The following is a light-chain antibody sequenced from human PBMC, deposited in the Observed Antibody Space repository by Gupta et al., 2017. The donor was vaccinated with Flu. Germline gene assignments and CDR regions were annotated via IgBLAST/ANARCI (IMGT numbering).Light chain of an antibody. J-gene: IGKJ5*01. CDR3: QQRSNRPLT. CDR2: DAS. Sequence: EIVLPQSPATLSLSPGERATLSCRASQSVSSYLAWYQQKPGKAPRLLIYDASNRATGIPARFSGSGSGTDFTLTISSLEPEDFAVYYCQQRSNRPLTFGQGTRLEIK. CDR1: QSVSSY. V-gene: IGKV3-11*01.